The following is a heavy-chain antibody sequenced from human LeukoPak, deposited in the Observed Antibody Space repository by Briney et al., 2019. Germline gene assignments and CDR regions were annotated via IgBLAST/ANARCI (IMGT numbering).Heavy chain of an antibody. Sequence: GGSLRLSCAASGFTYSSHAMSWVRQAPGKGLEWVSAISGSGESTSYTDSVKGRFVISSDKAKNTVYLQMSNLRAEDTAVYYCAKRGYSYGADYLDSWGQGTLVTVSS. D-gene: IGHD5-18*01. CDR3: AKRGYSYGADYLDS. V-gene: IGHV3-23*01. CDR1: GFTYSSHA. J-gene: IGHJ4*02. CDR2: ISGSGEST.